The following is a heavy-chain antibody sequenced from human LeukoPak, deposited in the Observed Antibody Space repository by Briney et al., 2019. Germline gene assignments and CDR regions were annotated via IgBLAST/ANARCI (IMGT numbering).Heavy chain of an antibody. CDR2: IYRGGST. D-gene: IGHD2-15*01. Sequence: PGGTLRLSCAASGFIVTTNSVGWVRQGPGKGLEWRGDIYRGGSTYYEASVKCRFTISRDNSKNTLSLQMTSLRAEDTAVYYCARLLYHCSGGCYSRAFDYWGQGRLVPVPS. J-gene: IGHJ4*02. CDR1: GFIVTTNS. CDR3: ARLLYHCSGGCYSRAFDY. V-gene: IGHV3-53*01.